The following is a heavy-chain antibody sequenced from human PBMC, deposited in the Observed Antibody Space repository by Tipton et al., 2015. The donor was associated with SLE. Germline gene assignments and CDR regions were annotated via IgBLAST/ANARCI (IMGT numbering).Heavy chain of an antibody. D-gene: IGHD2-2*01. Sequence: TLSLTCAVYGGSFSGYYWSWIRQPPGKGLEWIGEINHSGSTNYNPSLKSRVTISVDTSKNQFSLKLSSVTAADTAVYYCARAYQLLPFDYWGQGTLVTVSS. J-gene: IGHJ4*02. CDR3: ARAYQLLPFDY. CDR2: INHSGST. CDR1: GGSFSGYY. V-gene: IGHV4-34*01.